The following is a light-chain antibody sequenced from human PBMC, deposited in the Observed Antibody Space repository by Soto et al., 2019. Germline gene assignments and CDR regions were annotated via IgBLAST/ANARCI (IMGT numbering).Light chain of an antibody. V-gene: IGKV3-20*01. CDR1: QSVSSNK. CDR3: QQYGRSPGT. J-gene: IGKJ2*01. CDR2: GAS. Sequence: EIVLTQSPGTLSLSPGERVTLSCRASQSVSSNKLAWYQQKPGQAPRLLIYGASSRATGIPDRFSGSGSGTAFTLTVSRLEPEDCAVYCCQQYGRSPGTFGQGTKLELK.